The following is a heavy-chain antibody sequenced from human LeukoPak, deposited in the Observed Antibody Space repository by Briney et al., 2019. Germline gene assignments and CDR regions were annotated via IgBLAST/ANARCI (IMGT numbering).Heavy chain of an antibody. D-gene: IGHD4-23*01. CDR2: IYYSGST. CDR3: ARGLDGGNYYYYYYYMDV. Sequence: SETLSLTCTISGGSISSYYWSWIRQPPGKGQEWIGYIYYSGSTNYNPSLKSRVTISVDTSKNQFSLKLSSVTAADTAVYYCARGLDGGNYYYYYYYMDVWGKGTTVTVSS. V-gene: IGHV4-59*01. CDR1: GGSISSYY. J-gene: IGHJ6*03.